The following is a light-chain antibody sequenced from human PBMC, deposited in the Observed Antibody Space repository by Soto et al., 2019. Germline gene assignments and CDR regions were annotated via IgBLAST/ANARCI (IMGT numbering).Light chain of an antibody. CDR3: AAWDGSLNNVL. Sequence: QSVLTQPPSASRTPGQRVTISCSGSGSSIGTNTVNWYRQLPGTAPKLLIYGNNQRPSGVPDRFSGSKSGTSASLAISGLQSEDEADYYCAAWDGSLNNVLFGGGTKVTV. V-gene: IGLV1-44*01. J-gene: IGLJ2*01. CDR2: GNN. CDR1: GSSIGTNT.